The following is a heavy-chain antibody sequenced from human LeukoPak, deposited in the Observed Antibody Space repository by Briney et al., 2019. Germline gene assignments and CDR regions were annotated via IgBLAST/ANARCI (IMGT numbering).Heavy chain of an antibody. CDR2: INHRGSA. Sequence: PSETLSLTCAVYGVSFSGYYWSWIRQPPGKGLEWIADINHRGSASYNPSLTSRVTISLDTSRNQFSLKLNSVTAADTAVYYCAKSNGYGLVDIWGQGTMVTVSS. CDR1: GVSFSGYY. CDR3: AKSNGYGLVDI. J-gene: IGHJ3*02. D-gene: IGHD3-10*01. V-gene: IGHV4-34*01.